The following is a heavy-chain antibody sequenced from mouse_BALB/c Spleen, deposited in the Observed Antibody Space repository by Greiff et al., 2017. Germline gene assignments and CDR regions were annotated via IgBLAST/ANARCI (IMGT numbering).Heavy chain of an antibody. CDR3: ARFRPFLEDYDDYAMDY. V-gene: IGHV1-9*01. CDR1: GYTFSSYW. Sequence: QVQLQQSGAELMKPGASVKISCKATGYTFSSYWIEWVKQRPGHGLEWIGEILPGSGSTNYNEKFKGKATFTADTSSNTAYMQLSSLTSEDSAVYYCARFRPFLEDYDDYAMDYWGQGTSVTVSS. CDR2: ILPGSGST. J-gene: IGHJ4*01. D-gene: IGHD2-4*01.